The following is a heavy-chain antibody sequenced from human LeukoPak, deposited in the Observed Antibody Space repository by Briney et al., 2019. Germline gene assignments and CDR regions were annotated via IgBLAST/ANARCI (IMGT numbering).Heavy chain of an antibody. J-gene: IGHJ3*02. CDR3: ARPLGHYDSSGPYDAFDI. Sequence: ASVKVSCTASGYTFTGYYMHWVRQAPGQGLEWMGWINPNSGGTNYAQKFQDRVTMTRDTSISTAYMELSSLRSDDTAVYYCARPLGHYDSSGPYDAFDIWGQGTMVTVSS. CDR1: GYTFTGYY. CDR2: INPNSGGT. D-gene: IGHD3-22*01. V-gene: IGHV1-2*02.